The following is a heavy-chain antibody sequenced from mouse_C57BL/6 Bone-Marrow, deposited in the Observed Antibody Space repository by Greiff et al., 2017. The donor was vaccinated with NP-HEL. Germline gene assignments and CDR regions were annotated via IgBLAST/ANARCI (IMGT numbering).Heavy chain of an antibody. CDR3: ARSQWWFYYAMDY. CDR2: IDPANGNT. Sequence: EVKLQESVAELVRPGASVKLSCTASGFNIKNTYMHWVKQRPEQGLEWIGRIDPANGNTKYAPKFQGKATITADTSSNTAYLQLSSLTSEDTAIYYCARSQWWFYYAMDYWGQGTSVTVSS. D-gene: IGHD1-1*02. V-gene: IGHV14-3*01. CDR1: GFNIKNTY. J-gene: IGHJ4*01.